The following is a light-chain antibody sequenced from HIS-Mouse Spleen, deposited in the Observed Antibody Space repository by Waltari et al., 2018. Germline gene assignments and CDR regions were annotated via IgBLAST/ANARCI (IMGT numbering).Light chain of an antibody. V-gene: IGLV2-23*01. J-gene: IGLJ3*02. Sequence: QSALTQPSSVSGSPGQSNIISCTVTRSYVGSYNLVSWYQQHPGKAPKLMIYEGSKRPSGVSTRFSGSKSGNTASLTISGLQAEDEADYYCCSYAGSSTWVFGGGTKLTVL. CDR2: EGS. CDR1: RSYVGSYNL. CDR3: CSYAGSSTWV.